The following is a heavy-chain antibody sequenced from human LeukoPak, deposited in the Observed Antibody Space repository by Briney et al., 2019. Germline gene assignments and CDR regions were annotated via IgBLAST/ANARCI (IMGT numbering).Heavy chain of an antibody. CDR2: IYHSGST. Sequence: SGTLSLTCAVSGGSISSSNWWSWVRQPPGKGLEWIGEIYHSGSTNYNPSLKSRVTISVDKSKNQFALKLSSVTAADTAVYYCARLRIVVVPAAQASGYYYGMDVWGQGTTVTVSS. D-gene: IGHD2-2*01. CDR1: GGSISSSNW. J-gene: IGHJ6*02. CDR3: ARLRIVVVPAAQASGYYYGMDV. V-gene: IGHV4-4*02.